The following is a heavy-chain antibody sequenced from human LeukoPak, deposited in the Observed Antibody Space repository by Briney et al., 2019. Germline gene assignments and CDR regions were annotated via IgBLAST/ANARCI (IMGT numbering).Heavy chain of an antibody. V-gene: IGHV3-21*01. D-gene: IGHD1-14*01. J-gene: IGHJ6*03. Sequence: PGGSLRLSCAASGFTFSSYAMSWVRQAPGKGLEWVSSISSSSSYIYYADSVKGRFTISRDNAKNSLYLQMNSLRAEDTAMYYCARERGNQRGYYYYYMDVWGKGTTVTVSS. CDR1: GFTFSSYA. CDR3: ARERGNQRGYYYYYMDV. CDR2: ISSSSSYI.